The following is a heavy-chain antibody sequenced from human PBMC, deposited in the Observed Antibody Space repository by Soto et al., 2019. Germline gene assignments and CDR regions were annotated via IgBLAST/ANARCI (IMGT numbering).Heavy chain of an antibody. CDR3: ARAYGGDVFDC. Sequence: QVQLQQWGAGLLKPSETLSLTCAVYGRSFSGYYWSWIRQPPGKGLEWIGEINHSGSTNYNPSLKSRVTISVDTSKNHFSLKLTSLTAADTAVYYCARAYGGDVFDCWGQGTLVTVSS. J-gene: IGHJ4*02. D-gene: IGHD2-21*01. V-gene: IGHV4-34*01. CDR2: INHSGST. CDR1: GRSFSGYY.